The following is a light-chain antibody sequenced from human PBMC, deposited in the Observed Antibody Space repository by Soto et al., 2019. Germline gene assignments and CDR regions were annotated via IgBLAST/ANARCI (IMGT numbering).Light chain of an antibody. CDR2: EVT. J-gene: IGLJ2*01. V-gene: IGLV2-8*01. CDR3: SSHAGSNNLGV. Sequence: QSALTQPPSASGSPGQSVTISCTGTSSDIGGYNYVSWYQQHPGKAPKLMIYEVTKRTSGVPDRFSGSKSGNTASLTVSGLQAEDEADYDCSSHAGSNNLGVFGGGTKLTVL. CDR1: SSDIGGYNY.